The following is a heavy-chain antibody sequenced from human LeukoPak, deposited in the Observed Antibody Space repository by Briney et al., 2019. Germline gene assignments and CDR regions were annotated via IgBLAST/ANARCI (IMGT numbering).Heavy chain of an antibody. V-gene: IGHV4-59*01. D-gene: IGHD2-21*01. Sequence: SETLSLTCTVSGGSISSSYWSWIRQSPGKGLEWVGYIHHSGNTNSNPPLKSRVTIPVDTPKNQFSLKLSSVTAADTAVYYCVRWQYCGGNCYFSAFDIWGQGTMVTVSS. J-gene: IGHJ3*02. CDR1: GGSISSSY. CDR3: VRWQYCGGNCYFSAFDI. CDR2: IHHSGNT.